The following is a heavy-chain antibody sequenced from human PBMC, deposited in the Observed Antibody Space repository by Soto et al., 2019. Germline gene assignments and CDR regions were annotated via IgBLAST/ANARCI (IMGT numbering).Heavy chain of an antibody. CDR3: ARGQGTGTNLDY. V-gene: IGHV4-34*01. J-gene: IGHJ4*02. Sequence: SETLSLTCAVYGASFSRYYWSWIRQPPGKGLEWIGEINHSGSTNYNPSLKSRVTISVDTSKNQFSLKLSSVTAADTAVYYCARGQGTGTNLDYWGQGTLVTVSS. CDR1: GASFSRYY. D-gene: IGHD1-1*01. CDR2: INHSGST.